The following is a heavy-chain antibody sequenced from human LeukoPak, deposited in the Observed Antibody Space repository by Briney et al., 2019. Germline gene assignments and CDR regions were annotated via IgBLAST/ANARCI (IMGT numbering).Heavy chain of an antibody. CDR2: ISSSSSTI. Sequence: GGSLRLSCAASGFTFSSYWMHWVRQAPGKGLEWVSYISSSSSTIYYADSEKGRFTISRDNAKNSLYLQMNSLRAEDTAVYYCARVEYSNSYYYYGMDVWGQGTTVTVSS. J-gene: IGHJ6*02. D-gene: IGHD4-11*01. CDR1: GFTFSSYW. V-gene: IGHV3-48*04. CDR3: ARVEYSNSYYYYGMDV.